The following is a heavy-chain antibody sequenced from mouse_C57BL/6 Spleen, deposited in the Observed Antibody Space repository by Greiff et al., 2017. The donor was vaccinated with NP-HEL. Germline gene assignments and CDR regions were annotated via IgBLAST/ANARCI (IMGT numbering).Heavy chain of an antibody. J-gene: IGHJ2*01. D-gene: IGHD3-2*02. CDR1: GYAFSSYW. V-gene: IGHV1-80*01. Sequence: QVQLKESGAELVKPGASVKISCKASGYAFSSYWMNWVKQRPGKGLEWIGQIYPGDGDTNYNGKFKGKATLTADKSSSTAYMQLSSLTSEDSAVYFCARYRAAQATYDYWGQGTTLTVSS. CDR3: ARYRAAQATYDY. CDR2: IYPGDGDT.